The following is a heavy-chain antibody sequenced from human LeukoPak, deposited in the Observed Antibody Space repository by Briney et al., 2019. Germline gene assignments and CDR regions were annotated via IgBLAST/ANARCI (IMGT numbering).Heavy chain of an antibody. V-gene: IGHV1-24*01. CDR2: FDPEDGET. Sequence: ASVKVSCKVSGYTLTELSMHWVRQAPGKGLEWMGGFDPEDGETIYAQKFQGRVTMTEDTSTDTAYMELSSLRSEDTAVYYCATASYGGNPLDYWGQGTLVTVSS. D-gene: IGHD4-23*01. CDR1: GYTLTELS. J-gene: IGHJ4*02. CDR3: ATASYGGNPLDY.